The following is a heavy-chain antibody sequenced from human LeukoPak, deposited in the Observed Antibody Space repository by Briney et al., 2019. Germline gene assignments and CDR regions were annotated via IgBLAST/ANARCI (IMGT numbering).Heavy chain of an antibody. CDR1: GGSISSYY. J-gene: IGHJ4*03. D-gene: IGHD4-11*01. Sequence: SETLSLTCTVSGGSISSYYWSWIRQPPGKGLEWIGYIYYSGSTNYNPSLKSRVTISVDTSKNQFSLKLSSVTAADTAVYYCARHDNYGGRYFDYWGRGPWSPSPQ. CDR3: ARHDNYGGRYFDY. V-gene: IGHV4-59*08. CDR2: IYYSGST.